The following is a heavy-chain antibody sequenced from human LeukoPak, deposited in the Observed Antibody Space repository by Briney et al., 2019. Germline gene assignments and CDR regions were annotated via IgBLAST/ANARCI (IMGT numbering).Heavy chain of an antibody. CDR2: INHSGST. V-gene: IGHV4-34*01. J-gene: IGHJ4*02. CDR1: GGSFSGYY. CDR3: ARGSTYYYGSGSYFY. Sequence: SETLSLTCAVYGGSFSGYYWSWIRQPPGKGLEWIGEINHSGSTNYNPSLKSRVTTSVDTSKNQFSLKLSSVTAADTAVYYCARGSTYYYGSGSYFYWGQGTLVTVSS. D-gene: IGHD3-10*01.